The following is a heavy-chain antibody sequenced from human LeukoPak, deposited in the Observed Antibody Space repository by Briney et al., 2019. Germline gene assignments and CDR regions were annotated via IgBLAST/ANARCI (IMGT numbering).Heavy chain of an antibody. V-gene: IGHV1-8*01. CDR3: ARNLPSTGNFEY. CDR1: GYTFTSYS. Sequence: ASVKVSCKASGYTFTSYSINWVRQATGQGLEWMGWMNTNSGNTGFGQQFQGRVTMTRDTSISTAYMELSSLRSEDTAVYYCARNLPSTGNFEYWGQGTLVTVSS. J-gene: IGHJ4*02. CDR2: MNTNSGNT. D-gene: IGHD5/OR15-5a*01.